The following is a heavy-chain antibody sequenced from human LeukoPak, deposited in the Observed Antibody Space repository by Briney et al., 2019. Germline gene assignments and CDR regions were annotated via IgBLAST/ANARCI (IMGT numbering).Heavy chain of an antibody. CDR1: GGSVSSGSDC. V-gene: IGHV4-61*01. Sequence: AETLSPTCGVSGGSVSSGSDCWNWMRRPPGKGLEWIGNSYYGGSTNYSPSLKSRVTISVATSKTQLYLKLISVTDADTDVYYSERDKGWEKRVFDCWGQGTLVTVSS. CDR3: ERDKGWEKRVFDC. J-gene: IGHJ4*02. CDR2: SYYGGST. D-gene: IGHD1-26*01.